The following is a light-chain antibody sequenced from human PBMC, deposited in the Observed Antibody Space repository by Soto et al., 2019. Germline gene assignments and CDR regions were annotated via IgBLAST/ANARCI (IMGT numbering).Light chain of an antibody. CDR3: QSYDSSLSGLDVV. J-gene: IGLJ2*01. Sequence: QSVLTQPPSVSGAPGQGVTISCTGSSSNIGAGYDVHWYQQLPGTAPKLLIYGNSNRPSGVPDRFSGSKSGTSASLAITGLQAEDEADYYCQSYDSSLSGLDVVFGGGTKLTVL. CDR1: SSNIGAGYD. CDR2: GNS. V-gene: IGLV1-40*01.